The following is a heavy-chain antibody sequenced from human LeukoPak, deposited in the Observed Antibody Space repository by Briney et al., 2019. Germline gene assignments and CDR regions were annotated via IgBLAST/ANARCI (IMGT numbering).Heavy chain of an antibody. Sequence: SETLSLTCTVSGGPISSGGYYWSWIRQHPGKGLEWIGYIYYSGSTYYNPSLKSRVTISVDTSKNQFSLKLSSVTAADTAVYYCAREEVVPAAPFYYYYGMDVWGQGTTVTVSS. J-gene: IGHJ6*02. CDR3: AREEVVPAAPFYYYYGMDV. CDR2: IYYSGST. D-gene: IGHD2-2*01. V-gene: IGHV4-31*03. CDR1: GGPISSGGYY.